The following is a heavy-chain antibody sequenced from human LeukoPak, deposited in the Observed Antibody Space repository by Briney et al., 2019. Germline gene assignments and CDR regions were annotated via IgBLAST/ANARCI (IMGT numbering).Heavy chain of an antibody. CDR1: GYTFTSYY. V-gene: IGHV1-46*01. CDR2: INPSGGST. J-gene: IGHJ3*02. D-gene: IGHD6-13*01. CDR3: ARSYSSSRYFSPVLVKRAFDI. Sequence: GASVKVSCKASGYTFTSYYIHWVRQAPGQGLEWMGLINPSGGSTNYAQKFQGRVTITRNTSISTAYMELSSLRSEDTAVYYCARSYSSSRYFSPVLVKRAFDIWGQGTMVTVSS.